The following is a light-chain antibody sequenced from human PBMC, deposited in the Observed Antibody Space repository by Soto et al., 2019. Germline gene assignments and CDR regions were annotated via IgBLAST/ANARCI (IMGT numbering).Light chain of an antibody. CDR3: RQYHNWPRA. V-gene: IGKV3-15*01. CDR2: GAS. Sequence: ETVMTQSPATLSVSPGERAIVSCRASQSVSTNLAWFQQKPGQAPRLLIYGASIRATDIPARFSGSGSGTEFTLTISSLQSEDFVVYYCRQYHNWPRAFGQGTKVEIK. CDR1: QSVSTN. J-gene: IGKJ1*01.